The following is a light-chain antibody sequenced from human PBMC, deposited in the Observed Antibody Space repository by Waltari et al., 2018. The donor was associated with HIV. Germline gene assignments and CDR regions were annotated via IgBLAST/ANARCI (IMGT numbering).Light chain of an antibody. V-gene: IGLV2-8*01. CDR3: SSYAGSSNLRV. CDR1: SSDLGGYNY. Sequence: QSALTQPPSASGSPGQSVTISCTGNSSDLGGYNYVSWYQQHPGKAPKLMIYEVTKRPSGVPDRFSGSKSGNTASLTVSGLQAEDEADYYCSSYAGSSNLRVFGGGTKLTVL. CDR2: EVT. J-gene: IGLJ2*01.